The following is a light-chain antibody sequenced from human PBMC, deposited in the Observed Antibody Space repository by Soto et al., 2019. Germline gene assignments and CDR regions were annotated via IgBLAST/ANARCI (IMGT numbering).Light chain of an antibody. J-gene: IGKJ4*01. CDR2: AAS. CDR3: QQSYSTFLYT. V-gene: IGKV1-39*01. CDR1: QSISSY. Sequence: DIQMTQSPSSRSSSVGDIVTITCRSIQSISSYLNWYQQKPGKAPKLLIYAASSLQSGVPSRFSGSGSGKDFTITISSLQPEDFATYYCQQSYSTFLYTFGGGTKVDIK.